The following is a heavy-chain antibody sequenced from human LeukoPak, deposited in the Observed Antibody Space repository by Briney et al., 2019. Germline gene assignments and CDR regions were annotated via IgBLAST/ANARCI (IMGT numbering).Heavy chain of an antibody. CDR2: IYYSGRA. V-gene: IGHV4-39*07. J-gene: IGHJ5*02. CDR1: GGSIISSSSY. D-gene: IGHD6-6*01. Sequence: PSETLSLTCTVSGGSIISSSSYWGWIRQPPGKGLEWIGTIYYSGRAYYNPSLKSRVTISLDTSKNQFSLRLSSVTAADTAVYYCAREVGYSSSSGAVNWFDPWGQGTLVTVSS. CDR3: AREVGYSSSSGAVNWFDP.